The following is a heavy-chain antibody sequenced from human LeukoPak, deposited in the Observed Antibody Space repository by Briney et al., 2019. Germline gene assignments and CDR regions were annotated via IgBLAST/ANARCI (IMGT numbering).Heavy chain of an antibody. Sequence: SETLSLTCTVAGGSISSYYRSWIRQPAGKGLEWIGRIYTSGSTNYNPPLTSGVTMSVDTSKNQFSLKLSSVTAADTAVYYCARESCSGGSCNDYWGQGTLVTVSS. CDR2: IYTSGST. CDR3: ARESCSGGSCNDY. CDR1: GGSISSYY. J-gene: IGHJ4*02. V-gene: IGHV4-4*07. D-gene: IGHD2-15*01.